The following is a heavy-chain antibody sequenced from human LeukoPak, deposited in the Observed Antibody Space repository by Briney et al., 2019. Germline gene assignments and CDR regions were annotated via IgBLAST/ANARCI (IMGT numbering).Heavy chain of an antibody. CDR2: INHSGST. D-gene: IGHD3-10*01. CDR3: ARGRITMVRGVRKLYGMDV. CDR1: GGSFSGYY. J-gene: IGHJ6*04. Sequence: SETLSLTCAIHGGSFSGYYWSWIRQPPGKGLEWIGEINHSGSTNYNPSLKSRVTISVDTSKNQFSLKLSSVTAADTAVYYCARGRITMVRGVRKLYGMDVWGKGTTVTVSS. V-gene: IGHV4-34*01.